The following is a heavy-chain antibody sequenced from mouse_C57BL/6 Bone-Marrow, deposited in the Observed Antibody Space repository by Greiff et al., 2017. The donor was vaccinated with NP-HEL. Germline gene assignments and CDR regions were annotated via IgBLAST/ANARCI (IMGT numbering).Heavy chain of an antibody. V-gene: IGHV1-82*01. J-gene: IGHJ4*01. D-gene: IGHD1-1*01. CDR1: GYAFSSSW. CDR2: IYPGDGDT. Sequence: QVQLQQSGPELVKPGASVKISCKASGYAFSSSWMNWVKQRPGKGLEWIGRIYPGDGDTNYIGKFKGKATLTADKSSSTAYMQLSSLTSEDSAVYFCARDYYGSSYLYAMDYWGQGTSVTVSS. CDR3: ARDYYGSSYLYAMDY.